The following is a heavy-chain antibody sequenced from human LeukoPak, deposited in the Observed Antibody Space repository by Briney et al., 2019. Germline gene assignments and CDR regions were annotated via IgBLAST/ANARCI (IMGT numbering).Heavy chain of an antibody. CDR3: ARHPIGTAMVSYFDY. CDR2: ISHSGSA. D-gene: IGHD5-18*01. V-gene: IGHV4-38-2*01. Sequence: SETLSLTCAVYGYSISSGYYWGWIRQPPGQGLEWIGTISHSGSAYYNLSLKSRVTISLDTSKNQFSLRLSSVTAADTAVHYCARHPIGTAMVSYFDYWGQGTLVTVSS. CDR1: GYSISSGYY. J-gene: IGHJ4*02.